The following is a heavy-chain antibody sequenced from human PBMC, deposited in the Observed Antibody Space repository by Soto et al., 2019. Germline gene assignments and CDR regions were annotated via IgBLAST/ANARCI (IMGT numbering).Heavy chain of an antibody. Sequence: QVQLQESGPGLVKPSGTLCLTCAVSGGSISSRSWWTWVRQSPGKGLEWIGEIFESGATNYNPSLKSRLTMSVDQSKNQFSLNLSSLTAADTAVYFCTTSHAGELNNWGQGTLVTVSS. V-gene: IGHV4-4*02. CDR2: IFESGAT. CDR3: TTSHAGELNN. CDR1: GGSISSRSW. D-gene: IGHD1-7*01. J-gene: IGHJ4*02.